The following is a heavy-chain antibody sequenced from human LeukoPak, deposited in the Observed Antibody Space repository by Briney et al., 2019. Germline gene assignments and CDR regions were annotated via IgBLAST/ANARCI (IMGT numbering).Heavy chain of an antibody. J-gene: IGHJ4*02. CDR1: GVSISNYY. CDR2: FYASGSA. V-gene: IGHV4-4*07. Sequence: SETLSLTCNVSGVSISNYYWSWIRQPAGKRPEWIGRFYASGSASYNPSLKSRVTISVDTSKNQFSLKLSSVTAADTAVYYCARRTAITTTYYFDYWGQGTLVTVSS. CDR3: ARRTAITTTYYFDY. D-gene: IGHD3-22*01.